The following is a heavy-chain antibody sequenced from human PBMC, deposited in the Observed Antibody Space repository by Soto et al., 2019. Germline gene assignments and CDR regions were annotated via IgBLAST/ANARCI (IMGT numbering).Heavy chain of an antibody. Sequence: QVQLVQSGAEVKKPGSSVKVSCKASGGTFSSYTISWVRQAPGQGLEWMGRIIPILGIANYAQKFQGRVTITADKHTITAYMELSSLRSEDTAVYYCARDYHGSGSDPYFDYWGQGTLVTVSS. CDR2: IIPILGIA. D-gene: IGHD3-10*01. V-gene: IGHV1-69*08. CDR3: ARDYHGSGSDPYFDY. J-gene: IGHJ4*02. CDR1: GGTFSSYT.